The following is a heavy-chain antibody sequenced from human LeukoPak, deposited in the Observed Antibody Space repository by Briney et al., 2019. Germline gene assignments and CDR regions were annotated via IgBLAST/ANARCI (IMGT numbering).Heavy chain of an antibody. V-gene: IGHV5-51*01. CDR1: GYRFTNYW. J-gene: IGHJ4*02. Sequence: GESLKISCKGSGYRFTNYWIGWVRQMPGKGLELMGSIYPGDSDTRYSPSFQGQVTISADKSITTAYLQWSSLKAYDNAIYYCTREGGYYSDSSAFYYWGQGTLVTVSS. CDR3: TREGGYYSDSSAFYY. CDR2: IYPGDSDT. D-gene: IGHD3-22*01.